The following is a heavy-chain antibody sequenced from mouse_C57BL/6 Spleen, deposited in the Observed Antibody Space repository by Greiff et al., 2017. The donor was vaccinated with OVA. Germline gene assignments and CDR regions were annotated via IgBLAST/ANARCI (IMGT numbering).Heavy chain of an antibody. D-gene: IGHD1-1*01. CDR3: AREVITTVVDYFDY. J-gene: IGHJ2*01. CDR1: GFTFSSYA. CDR2: ISDGGSYT. V-gene: IGHV5-4*01. Sequence: DVKLVESGGGLVKPGGSLKLSCAASGFTFSSYAMSWVRQTPEKRLEWVATISDGGSYTYYPDNVKGRFTISRDNAKNNLYLQMSHLKSEDTAMYYCAREVITTVVDYFDYWGQGTTLTVSS.